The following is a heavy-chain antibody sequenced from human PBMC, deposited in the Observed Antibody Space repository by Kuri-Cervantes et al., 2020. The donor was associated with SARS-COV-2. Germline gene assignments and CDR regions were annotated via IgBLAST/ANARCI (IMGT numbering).Heavy chain of an antibody. J-gene: IGHJ3*02. V-gene: IGHV1-69*10. CDR2: IIPIFGIA. CDR1: GGTFSSYA. CDR3: ARDRVNIYYYDSSGYYPNDAFDI. D-gene: IGHD3-22*01. Sequence: SVKVSCKASGGTFSSYAISWVRQAPGQGLEWMGGIIPIFGIANYAQKFQGRVTITADKSTSTAYMELSSLRSEDTAVYYCARDRVNIYYYDSSGYYPNDAFDIWAQGTMVTVSS.